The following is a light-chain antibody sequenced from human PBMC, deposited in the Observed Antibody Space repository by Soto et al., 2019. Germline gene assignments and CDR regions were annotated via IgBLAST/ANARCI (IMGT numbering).Light chain of an antibody. CDR1: QGVTSY. Sequence: IPLTQSPSSLSASVGDRVTITCRASQGVTSYLAWYQQKPGKAPKLLIYAASTLQSGVPSRFSGSGSVTDFTLTISSLQPEDFATYYCLQLNTYPSTFGPGTKVEIK. CDR3: LQLNTYPST. J-gene: IGKJ3*01. V-gene: IGKV1-9*01. CDR2: AAS.